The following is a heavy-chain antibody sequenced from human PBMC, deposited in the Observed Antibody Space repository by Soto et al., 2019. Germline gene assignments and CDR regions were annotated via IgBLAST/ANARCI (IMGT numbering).Heavy chain of an antibody. Sequence: SVKVSCKASGGTFSSYAISWVRQAPGQGLEWMGGIIPIFGTANYAQKFQGRVTITADESTSTAYMELSSLRSEDTAVYYCAREADGSGSYYTTGFDYWGQGTLVTVSS. CDR1: GGTFSSYA. CDR3: AREADGSGSYYTTGFDY. CDR2: IIPIFGTA. D-gene: IGHD3-10*01. V-gene: IGHV1-69*13. J-gene: IGHJ4*02.